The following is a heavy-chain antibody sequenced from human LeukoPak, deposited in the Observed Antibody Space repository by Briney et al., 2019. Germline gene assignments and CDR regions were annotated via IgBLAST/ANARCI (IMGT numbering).Heavy chain of an antibody. Sequence: PGRSLRLSCATSGFTFNRFGMHWVRQAPGKGLEWVAVIWCDGSNKDYADSVKGRFTISRDNSKNTLYLQMSGLRAEDTAVYYCATSAHIEVGTAPPPDYWGQGTLVTVTS. J-gene: IGHJ4*02. CDR3: ATSAHIEVGTAPPPDY. CDR1: GFTFNRFG. CDR2: IWCDGSNK. V-gene: IGHV3-33*01. D-gene: IGHD2-21*02.